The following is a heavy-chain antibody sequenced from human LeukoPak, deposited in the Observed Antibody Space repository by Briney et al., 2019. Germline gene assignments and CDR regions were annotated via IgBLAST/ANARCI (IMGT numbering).Heavy chain of an antibody. CDR3: AKPGYGDYGRSLDY. Sequence: GGSLRLSCAASGFTFSGYAMSWVRQAPGKGLEWVSAISGSGGSTYYADSVKGRFAISRDNSKNTLCLQMNSLRAEDTAVYYCAKPGYGDYGRSLDYWGQGTLVTVSS. CDR1: GFTFSGYA. J-gene: IGHJ4*02. D-gene: IGHD4-17*01. CDR2: ISGSGGST. V-gene: IGHV3-23*01.